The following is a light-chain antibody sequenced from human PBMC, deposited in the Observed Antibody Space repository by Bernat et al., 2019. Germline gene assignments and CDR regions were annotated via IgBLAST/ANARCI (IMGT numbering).Light chain of an antibody. V-gene: IGKV3-20*01. CDR1: QSVIRSY. CDR2: GAS. Sequence: EIVLTQSPVTLSLSPGEGATLSCRASQSVIRSYLAWYQQKPGQAPRLLIYGASNRATGIPDRFSGSGSGTDFILTISRLEPEEFAVYHCQQYGSSPRTFGQGTKVEIK. J-gene: IGKJ1*01. CDR3: QQYGSSPRT.